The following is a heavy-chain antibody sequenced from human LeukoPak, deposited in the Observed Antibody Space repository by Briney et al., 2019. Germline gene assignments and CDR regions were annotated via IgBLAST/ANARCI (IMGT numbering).Heavy chain of an antibody. CDR1: GFTFSSYG. J-gene: IGHJ2*01. V-gene: IGHV3-33*01. CDR3: ARGPWLLLRSRYFDL. D-gene: IGHD3-22*01. Sequence: TGGSLRLSCAASGFTFSSYGMHWVRQAPGKGLEWVAVIWYDGSNKYYADSVKGRFTISRDNSKNTLYLQMNSLRAEDTAVYYCARGPWLLLRSRYFDLWGRGTLVTVSS. CDR2: IWYDGSNK.